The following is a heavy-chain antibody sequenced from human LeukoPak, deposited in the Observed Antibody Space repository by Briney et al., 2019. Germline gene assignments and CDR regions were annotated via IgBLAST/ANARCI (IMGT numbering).Heavy chain of an antibody. Sequence: GGSLRLSCAGSGFTLGSYWMYWVRQGPEKGLECISRINNAGTATIYAASVNGRFTISRDNAKNTVFLQLNSLRTEDTAVYYCARGGAFHAFDIWGQGTMVTVSS. CDR1: GFTLGSYW. CDR3: ARGGAFHAFDI. V-gene: IGHV3-74*01. CDR2: INNAGTAT. J-gene: IGHJ3*02.